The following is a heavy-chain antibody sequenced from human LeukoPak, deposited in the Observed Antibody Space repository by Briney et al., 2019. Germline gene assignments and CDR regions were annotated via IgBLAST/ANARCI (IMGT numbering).Heavy chain of an antibody. CDR3: ARPPRYYDFWSGEYAFDI. CDR1: GYSVSSGYY. D-gene: IGHD3-3*01. Sequence: SETLSLTCAVSGYSVSSGYYWGWIRPPPGKGLEWSGSIYHSGSTYYNPSLKSRVTISVDTSKNQFSLKLSSVTAADTAVYYCARPPRYYDFWSGEYAFDIWGQGTMVTVSS. CDR2: IYHSGST. J-gene: IGHJ3*02. V-gene: IGHV4-38-2*01.